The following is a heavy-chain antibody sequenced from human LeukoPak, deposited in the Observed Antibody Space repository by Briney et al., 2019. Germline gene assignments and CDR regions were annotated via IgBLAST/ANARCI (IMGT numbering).Heavy chain of an antibody. CDR3: ARSMVRGTFCYFDY. V-gene: IGHV4-4*02. CDR1: GGSVTSTNW. Sequence: SETLSLTCDVSGGSVTSTNWWTWVRQPPGKGLEWIGEVHLDGRTNYNPSLKSRLIMSVDLPENHISLKLTSVTAADTAVYYCARSMVRGTFCYFDYWGQGTLVTVSS. J-gene: IGHJ4*02. CDR2: VHLDGRT. D-gene: IGHD3-10*01.